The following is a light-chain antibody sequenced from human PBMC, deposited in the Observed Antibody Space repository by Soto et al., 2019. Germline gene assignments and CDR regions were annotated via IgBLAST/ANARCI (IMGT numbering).Light chain of an antibody. V-gene: IGKV3-20*01. CDR3: QQSGSSPRT. CDR1: QSVSNVY. CDR2: DTS. J-gene: IGKJ2*01. Sequence: EMVLTQSPGTLSLSPGERATLSCRASQSVSNVYLAWYQQKPGQAPRLLIYDTSNRATGIPDRFSGSGSGTDFTLTISRLEPEDFAVYYCQQSGSSPRTFGQGTKLEI.